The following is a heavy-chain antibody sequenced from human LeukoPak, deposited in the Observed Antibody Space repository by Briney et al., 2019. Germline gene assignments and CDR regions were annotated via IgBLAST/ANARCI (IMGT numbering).Heavy chain of an antibody. V-gene: IGHV3-21*01. CDR1: GFTFSSYS. Sequence: GGSLRLSRAASGFTFSSYSMTWVRQAPGKGLEWVSSISSSSSYIYYADSVKGRFTISRDNAKNSLYLQMNSLRAEDTAVYYCARLYSSSWYDWFDPWGQGTLVTVSS. CDR3: ARLYSSSWYDWFDP. CDR2: ISSSSSYI. J-gene: IGHJ5*02. D-gene: IGHD6-13*01.